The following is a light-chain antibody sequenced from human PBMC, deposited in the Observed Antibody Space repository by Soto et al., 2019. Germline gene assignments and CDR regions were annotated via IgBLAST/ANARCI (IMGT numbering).Light chain of an antibody. CDR3: RQSYSTPAT. Sequence: DIQMTQSPSTLSASVGDRVTITCRASQRISSWLAGYQQKPRKAPKLLIYAASSLQSGVPSRFSGSGSGTDFTLTISSLQPEDFATYYCRQSYSTPATFGQGTKVDIK. CDR1: QRISSW. V-gene: IGKV1-39*01. CDR2: AAS. J-gene: IGKJ1*01.